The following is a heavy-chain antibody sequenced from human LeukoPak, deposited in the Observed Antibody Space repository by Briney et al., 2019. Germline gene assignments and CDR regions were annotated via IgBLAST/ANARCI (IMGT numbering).Heavy chain of an antibody. CDR2: IKSKTGGGTR. CDR3: TASRAVFGRGNYSDY. V-gene: IGHV3-15*07. J-gene: IGHJ4*02. Sequence: GGSLRPSCAASGFTFSDYWMHWVRQAPGKGLEWVGRIKSKTGGGTRDYAAPVKGRFTISRDDSRNTVYLQMNSLKTEDTAVYYCTASRAVFGRGNYSDYWGQGTLVTVSS. CDR1: GFTFSDYW. D-gene: IGHD3-10*01.